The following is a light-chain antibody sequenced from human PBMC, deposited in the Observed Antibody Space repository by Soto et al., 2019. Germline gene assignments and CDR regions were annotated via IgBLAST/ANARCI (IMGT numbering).Light chain of an antibody. Sequence: EIELTQSPGTLSLSPGERATLSCRASQSVSSRYLAWYQQKPGQAPRLLIYGASSRATGIPDRFSGSGSGTDFTLTISSLEPEDFAVYYCQQLTDWPPQWTFGQGTKVDI. CDR3: QQLTDWPPQWT. J-gene: IGKJ1*01. V-gene: IGKV3D-20*02. CDR1: QSVSSRY. CDR2: GAS.